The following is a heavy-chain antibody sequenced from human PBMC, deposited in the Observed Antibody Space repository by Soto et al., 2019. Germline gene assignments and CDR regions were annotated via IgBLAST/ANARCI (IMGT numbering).Heavy chain of an antibody. D-gene: IGHD6-13*01. J-gene: IGHJ4*02. CDR1: GGSFSGYY. CDR3: ARGQKGYSSSWYVD. Sequence: QVQLQQWGAGLLKPSETLSLTCAVYGGSFSGYYWSWIRQPPGKGLEWIGEINHVGGTNYNPSLKSRLSISVDTSKNQFSLQVNSVPAADTAVYYCARGQKGYSSSWYVDWGQGTPVTVSS. CDR2: INHVGGT. V-gene: IGHV4-34*01.